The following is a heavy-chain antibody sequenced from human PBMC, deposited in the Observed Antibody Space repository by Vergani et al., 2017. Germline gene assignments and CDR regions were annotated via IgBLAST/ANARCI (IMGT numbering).Heavy chain of an antibody. J-gene: IGHJ6*02. CDR2: IKQDGSEK. CDR1: GFTFSSYW. CDR3: ARGTLWXGELGIKDYYGMDV. D-gene: IGHD3-10*01. Sequence: EVQLVESGGGLVQPGGSLRLSCAASGFTFSSYWMSWVRQAPGKGLEWVANIKQDGSEKYYVDSVKGRFTISRDNAKNSLYLQMNSLRAEDTAVYYCARGTLWXGELGIKDYYGMDVWGQGTTVTVSS. V-gene: IGHV3-7*01.